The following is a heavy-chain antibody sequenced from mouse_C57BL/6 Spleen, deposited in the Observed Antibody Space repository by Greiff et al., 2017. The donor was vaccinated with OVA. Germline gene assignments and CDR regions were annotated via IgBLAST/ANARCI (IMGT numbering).Heavy chain of an antibody. D-gene: IGHD3-2*02. Sequence: VHVKQSVAELVRPGASVKLSCTASGFNIKNTYMHWVKQRPEQGLEWIGRIDPANGNTKYAPKFQGKATITADTSSNTAYLQLSSLTSEDTAIYYCAETAQATEGDYWGQGTTLTVAS. CDR2: IDPANGNT. CDR1: GFNIKNTY. V-gene: IGHV14-3*01. CDR3: AETAQATEGDY. J-gene: IGHJ2*01.